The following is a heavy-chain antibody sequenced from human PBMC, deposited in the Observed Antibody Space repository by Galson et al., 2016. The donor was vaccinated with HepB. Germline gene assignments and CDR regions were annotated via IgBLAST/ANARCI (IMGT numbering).Heavy chain of an antibody. CDR1: GFTFRTYS. Sequence: SLRLSCAPSGFTFRTYSMHWVRQAPGKGLEWGALVSFDGKNKFYADSVKGRFTISKDNSQSTLFMQMNSLRTDDTAVYCCAEDRRPAGAFKSDRVGAADYWGQGTLVSVSS. J-gene: IGHJ4*02. V-gene: IGHV3-30*04. CDR2: VSFDGKNK. CDR3: AEDRRPAGAFKSDRVGAADY. D-gene: IGHD1-26*01.